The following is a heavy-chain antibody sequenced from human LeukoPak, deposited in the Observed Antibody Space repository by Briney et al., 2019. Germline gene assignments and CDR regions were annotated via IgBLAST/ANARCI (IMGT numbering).Heavy chain of an antibody. CDR3: ARDHGSEASLSTWRHYYMDV. CDR1: GDSVSSNSAA. V-gene: IGHV6-1*01. CDR2: TYYRSKWYN. Sequence: SQTLSLTCAISGDSVSSNSAAWNWIRQSPSRGLEWLGRTYYRSKWYNDYAVSVKSRITINPDTPKNQFSLQLNSVTPEDTAVYYCARDHGSEASLSTWRHYYMDVWGKGTTVTVSS. J-gene: IGHJ6*03.